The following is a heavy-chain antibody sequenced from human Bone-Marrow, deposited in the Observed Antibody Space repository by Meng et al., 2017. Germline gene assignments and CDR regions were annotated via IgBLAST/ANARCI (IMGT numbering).Heavy chain of an antibody. J-gene: IGHJ4*02. CDR3: ARDTSYSSSWFDY. V-gene: IGHV4-31*03. D-gene: IGHD6-13*01. Sequence: GQLQEAGPGLVKPSQTLSLTCTVSGGSISSGGYYWSWIRQHPGKGLEWIGYIYYSGSTYYNPSLKSRVTISVDTSKNQFSLKLSSVTAADTAVYYCARDTSYSSSWFDYWGQGTLVTVSS. CDR1: GGSISSGGYY. CDR2: IYYSGST.